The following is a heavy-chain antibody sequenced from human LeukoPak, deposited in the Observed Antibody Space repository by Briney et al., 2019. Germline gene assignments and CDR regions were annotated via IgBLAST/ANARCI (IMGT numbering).Heavy chain of an antibody. CDR1: GFTFDDYA. CDR3: AKDISAGAGCFDY. Sequence: GGSLRLSCAASGFTFDDYAMHWVRQAPGKGLEWVSGISWNRGSIGYADSVKGRFTISRDNAKNSLYLQMNSLRAEDTALYYCAKDISAGAGCFDYWGQGTLVTVSS. D-gene: IGHD6-13*01. J-gene: IGHJ4*02. V-gene: IGHV3-9*01. CDR2: ISWNRGSI.